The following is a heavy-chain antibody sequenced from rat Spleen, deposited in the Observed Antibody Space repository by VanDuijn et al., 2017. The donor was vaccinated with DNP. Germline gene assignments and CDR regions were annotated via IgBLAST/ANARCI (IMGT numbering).Heavy chain of an antibody. Sequence: EVQLVESDGGLVQPGRSLKLSCAASGFTFSDYYMAWVRQAPTKGLEWVATISYDGSSTYYRDSVKGRFTISRDNAKSTLYLQMDSLRSEDTATYYCARHERKTMGISSYWYFDFWGPGTMVTVSS. D-gene: IGHD1-9*01. CDR1: GFTFSDYY. V-gene: IGHV5-29*01. CDR3: ARHERKTMGISSYWYFDF. CDR2: ISYDGSST. J-gene: IGHJ1*01.